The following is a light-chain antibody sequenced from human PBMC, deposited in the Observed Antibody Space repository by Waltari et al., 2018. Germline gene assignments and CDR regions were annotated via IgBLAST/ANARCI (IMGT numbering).Light chain of an antibody. J-gene: IGKJ3*01. Sequence: EIVMTQTPLSLSVTPGQPASISCKSSQSLLNSDGKTYLNWYLQKPVQSPQPLLYEVSSRFSGVPDRFSGSASVTDFTLKISRVEAEDVGVYYCMQGGFSFGPGTKVDIK. V-gene: IGKV2-29*03. CDR2: EVS. CDR1: QSLLNSDGKTY. CDR3: MQGGFS.